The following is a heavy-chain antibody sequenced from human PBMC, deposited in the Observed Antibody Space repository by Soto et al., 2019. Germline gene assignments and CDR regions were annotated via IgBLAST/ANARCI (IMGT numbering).Heavy chain of an antibody. CDR3: ARDKGYSYGSFDY. Sequence: KAGGSLRLSCAASGFTFSDYYMSWIRQAPGKGLEWVSYISSSSSYTNYADSVKGRFTISRDNAKNSLYLQMNSLRAEDTAVYYCARDKGYSYGSFDYWGQGTLVTVSS. J-gene: IGHJ4*02. V-gene: IGHV3-11*06. D-gene: IGHD5-18*01. CDR2: ISSSSSYT. CDR1: GFTFSDYY.